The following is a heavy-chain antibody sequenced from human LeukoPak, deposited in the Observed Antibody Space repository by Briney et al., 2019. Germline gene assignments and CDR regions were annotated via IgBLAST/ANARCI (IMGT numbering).Heavy chain of an antibody. CDR1: GGTFSSYA. Sequence: ASVKVSCKASGGTFSSYAISWVRQAPGQGLEWMGRIIPILGIANYAQKFQGRVTITADKSTSTAYMELSSLRSEDTAVYYCVVQDGWLTPNYWGQGTLVTVSS. D-gene: IGHD2-15*01. CDR3: VVQDGWLTPNY. CDR2: IIPILGIA. J-gene: IGHJ4*02. V-gene: IGHV1-69*04.